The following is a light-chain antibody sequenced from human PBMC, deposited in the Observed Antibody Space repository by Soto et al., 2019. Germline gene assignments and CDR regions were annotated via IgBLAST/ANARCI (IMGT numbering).Light chain of an antibody. J-gene: IGKJ1*01. CDR3: QQYNEWPLWT. CDR2: EAS. V-gene: IGKV3-11*01. CDR1: QSVSSY. Sequence: EIVLTQSPATLSLSPGERATLSCRASQSVSSYLAWYQQKPGQAPRLLIYEASNRATGIPARFSGSGSGTDLTLTISSLQSEDLAVYYCQQYNEWPLWTFGQGTKV.